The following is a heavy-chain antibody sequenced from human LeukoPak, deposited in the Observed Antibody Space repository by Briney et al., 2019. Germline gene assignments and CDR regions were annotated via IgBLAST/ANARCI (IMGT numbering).Heavy chain of an antibody. V-gene: IGHV4-59*01. D-gene: IGHD2-15*01. CDR1: GGSISSYY. CDR3: ARGVVAAPQTFDY. CDR2: IYYSGST. J-gene: IGHJ4*02. Sequence: PSETLSLTCTVSGGSISSYYWSWIRQPPGKGLEWIGYIYYSGSTNYNPSLKSRVIISLDTSKNQFSLKLSPVTAADTALYYCARGVVAAPQTFDYWGQGTLVAVSS.